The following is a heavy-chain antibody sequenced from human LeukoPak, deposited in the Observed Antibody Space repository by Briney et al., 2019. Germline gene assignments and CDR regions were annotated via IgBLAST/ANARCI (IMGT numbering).Heavy chain of an antibody. CDR1: GFTFSSYE. CDR3: ARDPPYYYDSSGYEGGDY. CDR2: ISSSGRTI. Sequence: GGXLRLSCAASGFTFSSYEMNWVRQAPGKGLEWVSYISSSGRTIYYADSVKGRLTISRDKDKNSLYLQMNSLRDEDTAVYYCARDPPYYYDSSGYEGGDYWGQGTLVTVSS. V-gene: IGHV3-48*03. D-gene: IGHD3-22*01. J-gene: IGHJ4*02.